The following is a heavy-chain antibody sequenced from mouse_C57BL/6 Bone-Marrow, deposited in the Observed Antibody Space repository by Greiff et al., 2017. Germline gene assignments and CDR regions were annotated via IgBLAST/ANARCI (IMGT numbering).Heavy chain of an antibody. V-gene: IGHV1-4*01. CDR3: ARGAYSYAMDY. Sequence: QVQLQQSGAELARPGASVKMSCKASGYIFTSYTMHWVKQRPGQGLEWIGYINPSSGYTTYNQKFKDKATLTADKSSSTAYMQLSSLTSEDSAVYYCARGAYSYAMDYWGQGTSVTVSS. CDR2: INPSSGYT. J-gene: IGHJ4*01. CDR1: GYIFTSYT. D-gene: IGHD2-10*01.